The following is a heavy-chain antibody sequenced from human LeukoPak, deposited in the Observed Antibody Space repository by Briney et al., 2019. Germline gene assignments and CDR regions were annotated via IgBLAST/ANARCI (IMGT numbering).Heavy chain of an antibody. D-gene: IGHD1-20*01. V-gene: IGHV3-7*01. CDR3: ARDLDNWNDRSYFDY. Sequence: GGSLRLSCAASGFTFTNYWMIWVRQAPGKGLEWVANINEDGSEKYYVGSVEGRFTISRDNAKNSVFLQMNSLRAEDTAVYYCARDLDNWNDRSYFDYWGQGTLVTVSS. CDR1: GFTFTNYW. CDR2: INEDGSEK. J-gene: IGHJ4*02.